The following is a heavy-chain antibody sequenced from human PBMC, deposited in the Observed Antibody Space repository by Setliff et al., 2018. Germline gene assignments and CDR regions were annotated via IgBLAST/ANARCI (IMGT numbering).Heavy chain of an antibody. Sequence: PSETLSLTCSVLGDSLSSGTQYWAWIRQPPGKGLEWIGDIYSSGNTNYNPSLKSRVTISVDTSKNQFSLNLTSVTAADTAVYYCAREGFYCTNGVCYRPFDYWGQGTLVTVSS. V-gene: IGHV4-61*01. J-gene: IGHJ4*02. D-gene: IGHD2-8*01. CDR1: GDSLSSGTQY. CDR3: AREGFYCTNGVCYRPFDY. CDR2: IYSSGNT.